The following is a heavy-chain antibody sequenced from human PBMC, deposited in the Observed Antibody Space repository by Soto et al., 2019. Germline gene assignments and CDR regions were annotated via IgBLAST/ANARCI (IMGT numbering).Heavy chain of an antibody. Sequence: GGSLRLSCAASGFKFDDYTMHWVRQAPGKGLEWVSLISWDGGSTYYADSVKGRFTISRDNSKNSLYLQMNSLRTEDTALYYCAKGAYSGYYYSSLAPLADWGQGTLVTVSS. J-gene: IGHJ4*02. V-gene: IGHV3-43*01. CDR2: ISWDGGST. CDR1: GFKFDDYT. CDR3: AKGAYSGYYYSSLAPLAD. D-gene: IGHD3-22*01.